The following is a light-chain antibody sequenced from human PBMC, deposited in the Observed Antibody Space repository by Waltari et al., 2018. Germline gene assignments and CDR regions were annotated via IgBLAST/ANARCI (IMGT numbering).Light chain of an antibody. CDR2: GTN. CDR1: PPTIGPGYD. Sequence: QSVLTQPPSVSGAPGQRVRIPCPGSPPTIGPGYDVHWYQQGPGKAPKLIIYGTNTRPLGVPDRFFGSQYGTSASLAIIGLQAEDEGDYYCQSYDTTLSVVFGGGTKLTVL. J-gene: IGLJ2*01. CDR3: QSYDTTLSVV. V-gene: IGLV1-40*01.